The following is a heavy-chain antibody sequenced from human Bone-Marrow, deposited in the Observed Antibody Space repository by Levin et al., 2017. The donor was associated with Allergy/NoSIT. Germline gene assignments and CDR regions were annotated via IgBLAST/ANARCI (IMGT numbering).Heavy chain of an antibody. CDR2: IYYTGST. D-gene: IGHD6-13*01. CDR1: VGSLNSYY. CDR3: ARESAAAGLPFDY. V-gene: IGHV4-59*01. J-gene: IGHJ4*02. Sequence: SPPLSLPFPFSVGSLNSYYWIWIRQPPGKGLEWIGYIYYTGSTHYNPSLQSRVTMSVDTSKNQFYLNLNSVTAADTAVYDCARESAAAGLPFDYWGQGTLVTVSS.